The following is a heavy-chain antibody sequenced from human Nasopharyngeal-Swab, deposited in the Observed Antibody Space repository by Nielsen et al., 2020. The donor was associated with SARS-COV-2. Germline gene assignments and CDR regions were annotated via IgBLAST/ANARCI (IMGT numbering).Heavy chain of an antibody. CDR3: ARGGRITIFGVVIKGLYFDY. V-gene: IGHV4-34*01. J-gene: IGHJ4*02. Sequence: SETLSLTCAVYGGSFSGYYWNWIRQPPGKGLEWIGEINHSGSTNYNTSLKSRVTISVDTSKNQFSLKLSSVTAADTAVYYCARGGRITIFGVVIKGLYFDYWGQGTLVTVSS. CDR2: INHSGST. CDR1: GGSFSGYY. D-gene: IGHD3-3*01.